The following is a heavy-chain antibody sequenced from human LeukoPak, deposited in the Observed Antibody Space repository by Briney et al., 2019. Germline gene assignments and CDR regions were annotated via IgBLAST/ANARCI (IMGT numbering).Heavy chain of an antibody. CDR3: ARPYYYDSRIDP. J-gene: IGHJ5*02. V-gene: IGHV4-30-4*01. D-gene: IGHD3-22*01. CDR2: IYYSGST. Sequence: SETLSLTCTVSGGSISSGGYYWSWIRQPPGEGLEWIGYIYYSGSTYYHPSLKSRVTMSADTSKNQLSLKLSSVTAADTAVYYCARPYYYDSRIDPWGQGILVTVSS. CDR1: GGSISSGGYY.